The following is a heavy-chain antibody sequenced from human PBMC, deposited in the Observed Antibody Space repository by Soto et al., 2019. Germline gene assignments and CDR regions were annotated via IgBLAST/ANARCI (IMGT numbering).Heavy chain of an antibody. CDR2: INTNTGNP. J-gene: IGHJ6*02. Sequence: ASVKGSCKAAGYTFTSYAMNWVRQAPGQGLEWMGWINTNTGNPTYAQGFTGRFVFSLDNSVSTAYLQICSLKAEDTAVYYCARMFRSGPRPYYGMDVWGQGTTVTVSS. V-gene: IGHV7-4-1*01. D-gene: IGHD3-3*01. CDR3: ARMFRSGPRPYYGMDV. CDR1: GYTFTSYA.